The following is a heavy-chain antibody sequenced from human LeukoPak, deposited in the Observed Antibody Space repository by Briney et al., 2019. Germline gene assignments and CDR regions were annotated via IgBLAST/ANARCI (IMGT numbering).Heavy chain of an antibody. D-gene: IGHD4-23*01. Sequence: GESLKISCKGSGYSFTSYWIGWVRQMPGKGLEWMGIIYPGDSDTRYSPSFQGQVTISADKSISTAYLQWSSLKASDTAMYYCAGHRDYGGPAYDAFDIWGQGTMVTVSS. CDR3: AGHRDYGGPAYDAFDI. CDR2: IYPGDSDT. V-gene: IGHV5-51*01. CDR1: GYSFTSYW. J-gene: IGHJ3*02.